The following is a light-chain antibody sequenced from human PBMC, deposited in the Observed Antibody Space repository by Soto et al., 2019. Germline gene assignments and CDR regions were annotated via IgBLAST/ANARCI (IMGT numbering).Light chain of an antibody. Sequence: ELVLTQSPGTLSLSRRESATLSCQASHFVASSYVAWYQQKPGQAPRLLIYGASSRATGIPDRFSGSGSGTDFTLTISRLETEDFAVYYCQQYGSSPGTFGQGTKVDIK. CDR2: GAS. CDR3: QQYGSSPGT. J-gene: IGKJ1*01. CDR1: HFVASSY. V-gene: IGKV3-20*01.